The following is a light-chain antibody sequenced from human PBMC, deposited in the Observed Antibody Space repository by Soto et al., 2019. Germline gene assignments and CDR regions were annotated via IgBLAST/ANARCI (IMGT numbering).Light chain of an antibody. CDR1: ISDIGGYNY. J-gene: IGLJ3*02. V-gene: IGLV2-11*01. Sequence: QSALTQPRSVSGSPGQSVTISCTGTISDIGGYNYVSWYQQHPGKAPKVMIYDVSRRPSGVPDRFSGSKSGDTASLTISGLQAEDEADYFCCSFAATPTFWVFGGGTKLTVL. CDR2: DVS. CDR3: CSFAATPTFWV.